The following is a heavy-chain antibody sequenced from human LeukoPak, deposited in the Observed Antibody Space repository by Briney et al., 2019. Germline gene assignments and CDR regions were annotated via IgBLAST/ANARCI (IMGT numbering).Heavy chain of an antibody. Sequence: PSETLSLTCTVSGGSLSSSYWTWIRQPPGRGLEWIGCVYYSGSTFYNPSLKSRVTISLDTSKNQFSLKLSSVTAADTAVCYCVREVRYYDSSGYFTKSDAFDIWGQGTMVTVSS. CDR2: VYYSGST. CDR3: VREVRYYDSSGYFTKSDAFDI. J-gene: IGHJ3*02. CDR1: GGSLSSSY. V-gene: IGHV4-59*01. D-gene: IGHD3-22*01.